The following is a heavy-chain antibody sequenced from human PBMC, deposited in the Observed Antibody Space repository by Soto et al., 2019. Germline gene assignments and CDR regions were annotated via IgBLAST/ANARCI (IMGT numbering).Heavy chain of an antibody. V-gene: IGHV3-53*01. Sequence: PGGSLRLSCAASGFTVSSNYMSWVRQAPGKGLEWVSVIYSGGSTYYADSVKGRFTISRHKSISTAYLQWSSLKASDTAMYYCARSGGTGYYYYGMDVWGQGTTVTVSS. CDR3: ARSGGTGYYYYGMDV. CDR2: IYSGGST. J-gene: IGHJ6*02. D-gene: IGHD2-15*01. CDR1: GFTVSSNY.